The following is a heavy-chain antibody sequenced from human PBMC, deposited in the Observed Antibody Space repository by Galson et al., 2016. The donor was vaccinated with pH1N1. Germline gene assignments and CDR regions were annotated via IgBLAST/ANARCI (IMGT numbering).Heavy chain of an antibody. J-gene: IGHJ3*01. CDR1: GFSISSSGMG. CDR2: IYWDDDK. Sequence: PALVKPTQTLTLTCTFSGFSISSSGMGVGRIRQPPGKALEWLAVIYWDDDKRYSPSLKSRLTITKDTSKNHVVLTMTNMDPMDTATYYCAHREVMITNAFDFWGQGTMVTVSS. V-gene: IGHV2-5*02. CDR3: AHREVMITNAFDF. D-gene: IGHD3-16*01.